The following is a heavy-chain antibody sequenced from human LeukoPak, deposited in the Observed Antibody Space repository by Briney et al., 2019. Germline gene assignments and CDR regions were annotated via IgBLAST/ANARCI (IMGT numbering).Heavy chain of an antibody. Sequence: ASVKVSCKASGYTFTGYYMHWVRQAPGQGLEWMGWINPSSGGTNYAQKFQGRVTMTRDTSISTAYMELSRLRSDDTAVYYCARDSDHNYYYYMDVWGKGTTVTVSS. CDR1: GYTFTGYY. V-gene: IGHV1-2*02. CDR2: INPSSGGT. J-gene: IGHJ6*03. CDR3: ARDSDHNYYYYMDV.